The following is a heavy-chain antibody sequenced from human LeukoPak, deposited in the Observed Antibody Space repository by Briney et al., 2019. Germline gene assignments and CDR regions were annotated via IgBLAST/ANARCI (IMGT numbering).Heavy chain of an antibody. V-gene: IGHV3-20*04. CDR3: ARGGYSSWTFDY. CDR1: GFTFDDYG. J-gene: IGHJ4*02. CDR2: INWNGGST. Sequence: GGSLRLSCAASGFTFDDYGMSWVRQAPGKGLGWVSGINWNGGSTGYADSVKGRFTISRDNAKNSLYLQMNSLRAEDTALYYCARGGYSSWTFDYWGQGTLVTVSS. D-gene: IGHD6-13*01.